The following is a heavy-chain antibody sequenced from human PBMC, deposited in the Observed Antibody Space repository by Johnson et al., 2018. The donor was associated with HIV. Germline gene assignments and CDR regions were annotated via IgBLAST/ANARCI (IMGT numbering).Heavy chain of an antibody. D-gene: IGHD1-26*01. V-gene: IGHV3-15*01. CDR3: ATLSGSYYAFDI. CDR1: GFTFSNAW. CDR2: IKSESDGGTT. Sequence: VQLVESGGGLVKPGGSLRLSCAASGFTFSNAWMNWVRQAPGKGLEWVGRIKSESDGGTTDYPTPVKGRFTISRDNSKFTLYRQMNSLRAEDTAVYYCATLSGSYYAFDIWDQGTMVTVSS. J-gene: IGHJ3*02.